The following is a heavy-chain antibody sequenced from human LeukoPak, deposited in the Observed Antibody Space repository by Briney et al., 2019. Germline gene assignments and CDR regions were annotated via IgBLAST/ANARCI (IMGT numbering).Heavy chain of an antibody. CDR1: GGSISSYY. CDR3: AKVAVTGYNWFDP. CDR2: IYSSGST. D-gene: IGHD2-21*02. Sequence: SETLSLTCTVSGGSISSYYWSWIRQPAGKGLEWIGRIYSSGSTNYNPSFQSRVTMSLDTSKSQFSLKLNSVTAADTAVYYCAKVAVTGYNWFDPWGQGTLVTVSS. J-gene: IGHJ5*02. V-gene: IGHV4-4*07.